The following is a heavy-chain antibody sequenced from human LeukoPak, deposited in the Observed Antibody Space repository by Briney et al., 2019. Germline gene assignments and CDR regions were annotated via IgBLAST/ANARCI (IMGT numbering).Heavy chain of an antibody. J-gene: IGHJ4*02. CDR2: IKGDESDN. CDR3: ARDLGYYRADY. D-gene: IGHD1-26*01. CDR1: EFTFNNHD. Sequence: GGSLRLSCAASEFTFNNHDMHWVRQAPGKGLEWVANIKGDESDNHYVDSVRGRFTISRDNAKNSLYLQMNSLRAEDTAVYYCARDLGYYRADYWGQGTLVTVSS. V-gene: IGHV3-7*01.